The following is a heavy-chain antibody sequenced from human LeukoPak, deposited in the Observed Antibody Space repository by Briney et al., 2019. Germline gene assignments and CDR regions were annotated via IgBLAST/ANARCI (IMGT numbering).Heavy chain of an antibody. CDR1: GLNFGTYS. Sequence: GGSLRLSCAASGLNFGTYSMNWVRQAPGKGLEWVSHISSSSTSKYYADSVKGRFTISRDNAKNSLFLQMNSLRDEDTAVYYCARDKDYVNYPFDYWGQGTLVTVSS. D-gene: IGHD4-11*01. CDR3: ARDKDYVNYPFDY. J-gene: IGHJ4*02. V-gene: IGHV3-48*02. CDR2: ISSSSTSK.